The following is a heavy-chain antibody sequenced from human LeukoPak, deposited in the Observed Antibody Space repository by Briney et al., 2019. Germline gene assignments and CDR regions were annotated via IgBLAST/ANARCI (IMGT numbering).Heavy chain of an antibody. CDR2: INGDGGST. CDR3: ARVSAPYDY. CDR1: GFTFSSYS. D-gene: IGHD6-6*01. Sequence: GGSLRLSCAASGFTFSSYSMHWVRQAPGKGLEYVSAINGDGGSTYYANSVKGRFTISRDNSKNTLYLQMGSLRAEDMAVYYCARVSAPYDYWGQGTLVTVSS. J-gene: IGHJ4*02. V-gene: IGHV3-64*01.